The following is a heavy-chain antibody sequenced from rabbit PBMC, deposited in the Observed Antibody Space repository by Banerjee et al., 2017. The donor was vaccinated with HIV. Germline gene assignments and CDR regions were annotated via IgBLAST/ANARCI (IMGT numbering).Heavy chain of an antibody. CDR1: GFTISSSYY. V-gene: IGHV1S40*01. CDR2: VYAGSSGST. CDR3: ARDRYGSGSVDHDL. D-gene: IGHD5-1*01. Sequence: QSLEESGGDLVKPGASLTLTCTASGFTISSSYYMCWVRQAPGKGLEWIGCVYAGSSGSTAYASWVNGRFTISKTSSTTVTLQMTSLTAADTATYFCARDRYGSGSVDHDLWGPGTLVTVS. J-gene: IGHJ6*01.